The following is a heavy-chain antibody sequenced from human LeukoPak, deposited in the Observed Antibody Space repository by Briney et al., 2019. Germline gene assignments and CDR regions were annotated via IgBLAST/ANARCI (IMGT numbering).Heavy chain of an antibody. D-gene: IGHD6-13*01. J-gene: IGHJ4*02. CDR3: ARRIAAAGVFDY. Sequence: SETLSLTCTVSGSSISSGSYYWSWIRQPAGKGLEWIGRIYTSGSTNYNPSLKSRVTISVDTSKNQFSLKLSSVTAADTAVYYCARRIAAAGVFDYWGQGTLVTVSS. CDR2: IYTSGST. V-gene: IGHV4-61*02. CDR1: GSSISSGSYY.